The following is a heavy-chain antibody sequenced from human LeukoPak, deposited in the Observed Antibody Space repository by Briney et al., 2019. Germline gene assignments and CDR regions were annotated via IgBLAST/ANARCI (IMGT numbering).Heavy chain of an antibody. Sequence: PGGSLRLSCAASGFTFSSYAMSWVHQAPGKGLEWVSGISGSGGSTYYADSVKGRSTISRDNPKNTLYLQMNSLRAEDTAVYYCAKTPFRIAAAGKYYFDYWGQGTLVTVSS. V-gene: IGHV3-23*01. CDR2: ISGSGGST. J-gene: IGHJ4*02. D-gene: IGHD6-13*01. CDR1: GFTFSSYA. CDR3: AKTPFRIAAAGKYYFDY.